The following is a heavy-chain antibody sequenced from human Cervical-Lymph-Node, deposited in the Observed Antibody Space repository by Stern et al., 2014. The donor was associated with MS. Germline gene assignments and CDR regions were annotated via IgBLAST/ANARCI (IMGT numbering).Heavy chain of an antibody. J-gene: IGHJ4*02. CDR1: DGSISSGGYF. V-gene: IGHV4-31*03. CDR3: ARGHNWNYFDF. Sequence: VQLVESGPGLVKPSQTLSLTCSVADGSISSGGYFWTWIRQHPEKGLEWIGYISKSGNTNYNPSLKSRLAISVDTSKNQFSLKVSSVTAADTAVYYCARGHNWNYFDFWGQGTLVTVSS. CDR2: ISKSGNT. D-gene: IGHD1-20*01.